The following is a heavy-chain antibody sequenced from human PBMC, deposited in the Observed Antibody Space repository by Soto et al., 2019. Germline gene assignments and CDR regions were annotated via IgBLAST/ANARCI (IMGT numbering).Heavy chain of an antibody. CDR2: ITPNSGNP. V-gene: IGHV1-8*01. Sequence: XSVKVSLTASRYTFTTSVINVLRNTTGQGLEQVGEITPNSGNPGEAPKVHGRATMTRNTPRSTAYMELGRLRSEDTAVYYCARGGLCITIFAVVRYAMDVWGQGTTVTVSS. CDR3: ARGGLCITIFAVVRYAMDV. CDR1: RYTFTTSV. J-gene: IGHJ6*02. D-gene: IGHD3-3*01.